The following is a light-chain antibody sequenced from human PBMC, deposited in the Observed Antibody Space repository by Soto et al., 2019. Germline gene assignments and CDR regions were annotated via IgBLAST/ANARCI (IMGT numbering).Light chain of an antibody. Sequence: DIQMTQSPSTLSASVGDRVTITCRASQSISSWLAWYQQKPGKAPKVLIYDAYSLESGVPSRFSSTGSGTEFTLTISSLQPDEFATYHCQQYNSYSSFTFGQGTKLEIK. CDR1: QSISSW. CDR2: DAY. J-gene: IGKJ2*01. V-gene: IGKV1-5*01. CDR3: QQYNSYSSFT.